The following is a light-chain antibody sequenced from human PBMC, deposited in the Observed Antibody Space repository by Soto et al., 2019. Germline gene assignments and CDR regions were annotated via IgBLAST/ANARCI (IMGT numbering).Light chain of an antibody. CDR1: SGNVGSYKL. Sequence: QSALTQPASVSGSPGQSITISCTGTSGNVGSYKLVSWYQQHPGKAPKLMIFEVNKRPSGVSNRFSGSKSGNTASLTISGLQAEDETDYYCFSYTSSGTYVFGTGTKVTVL. V-gene: IGLV2-14*02. CDR2: EVN. J-gene: IGLJ1*01. CDR3: FSYTSSGTYV.